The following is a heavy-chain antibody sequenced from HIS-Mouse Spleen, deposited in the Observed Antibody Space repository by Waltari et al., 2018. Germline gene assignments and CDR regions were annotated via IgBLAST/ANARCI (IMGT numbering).Heavy chain of an antibody. CDR1: GFTFSSYW. CDR2: IKQDGSEK. J-gene: IGHJ2*01. CDR3: ARNLNWGDRYWYFDL. Sequence: EVQLVESGGGLVQPGGSLRLSCAASGFTFSSYWMSWVRQAPGKGLGWVANIKQDGSEKYYVDSVKGRFTISRDNAKNSLYQQMNSLRAEDTAVYYCARNLNWGDRYWYFDLWGRGTLVTVSS. D-gene: IGHD7-27*01. V-gene: IGHV3-7*01.